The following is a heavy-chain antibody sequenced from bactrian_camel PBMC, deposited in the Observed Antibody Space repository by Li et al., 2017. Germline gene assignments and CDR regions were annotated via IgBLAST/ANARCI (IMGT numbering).Heavy chain of an antibody. J-gene: IGHJ4*01. CDR2: ISSDGST. CDR1: GFDFDDFD. V-gene: IGHV3S63*01. Sequence: HVQLVESGGGSVQAGGSLRLSCTASGFDFDDFDMGWYRRGPRNWCELVSTISSDGSTTYADSVKGRFTISQDNAKNTVYLQMNNLKLEDTAEYYCVTEAGGMWRGTCEDFVLRGQGTQVTVS. D-gene: IGHD7*01. CDR3: VTEAGGMWRGTCEDFVL.